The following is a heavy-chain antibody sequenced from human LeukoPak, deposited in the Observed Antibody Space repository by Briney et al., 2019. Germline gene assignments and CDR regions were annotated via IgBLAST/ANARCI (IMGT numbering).Heavy chain of an antibody. V-gene: IGHV4-4*07. D-gene: IGHD2-15*01. Sequence: SETLSLTCTVSGRSISSYYWSWIRQPAGEGLEWIGRVYTSGSPNSNPSLQSRVTMSVDTSKNQFSLKLTSVTAADTAVYYCASLVSGSGLTCSGGSCYGNYFDYWGQGILVTVSS. CDR2: VYTSGSP. J-gene: IGHJ4*02. CDR3: ASLVSGSGLTCSGGSCYGNYFDY. CDR1: GRSISSYY.